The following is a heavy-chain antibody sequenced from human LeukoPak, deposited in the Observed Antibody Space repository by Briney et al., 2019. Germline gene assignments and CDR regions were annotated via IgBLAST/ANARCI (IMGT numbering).Heavy chain of an antibody. V-gene: IGHV4-59*01. J-gene: IGHJ3*02. CDR2: IYYIGST. CDR3: ARDYAFDI. CDR1: GDSISSYY. Sequence: PSETLSLTCTVSGDSISSYYWSWIRQPPGKGLEWIGYIYYIGSTNYNPSLKSRVTISVDTSKNQFSLKLSSVTAADTAVYYSARDYAFDIWGQGTMVTVSS.